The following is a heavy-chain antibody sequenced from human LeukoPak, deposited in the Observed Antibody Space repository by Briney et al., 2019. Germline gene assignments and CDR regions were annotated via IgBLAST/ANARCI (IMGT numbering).Heavy chain of an antibody. J-gene: IGHJ4*02. CDR1: GFTFSSYA. CDR3: ARDETLDYYGSGSYYPPDY. D-gene: IGHD3-10*01. V-gene: IGHV3-7*01. Sequence: GGSLRLSCAASGFTFSSYAMSWVRQAPGKGLEWVANINQDGSAQYYVDSVKGQFTISRDNAKNSLYLQMNSLRAEDTAVYYCARDETLDYYGSGSYYPPDYWGQGTLVTVSS. CDR2: INQDGSAQ.